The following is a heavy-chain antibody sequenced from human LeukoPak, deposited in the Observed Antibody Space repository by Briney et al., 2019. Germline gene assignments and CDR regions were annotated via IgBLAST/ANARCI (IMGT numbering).Heavy chain of an antibody. CDR2: TSGSGGST. CDR3: ASKGVTNLYYYYGMDV. J-gene: IGHJ6*02. CDR1: GFTFGSYA. D-gene: IGHD4-11*01. V-gene: IGHV3-23*01. Sequence: GGSLRLSCAASGFTFGSYAMSWVRQAPGKRLEWVSATSGSGGSTYYADSVKGRFTISRDNFKNTLYLQMNSLRAEDTAVYYCASKGVTNLYYYYGMDVWGQGTTVTVSS.